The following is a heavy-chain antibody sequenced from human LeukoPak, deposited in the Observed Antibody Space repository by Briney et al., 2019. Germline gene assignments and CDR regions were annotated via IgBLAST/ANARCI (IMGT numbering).Heavy chain of an antibody. CDR1: GGSISSGSYY. J-gene: IGHJ6*03. V-gene: IGHV4-61*02. Sequence: SQTLSLTCTVSGGSISSGSYYWSWIRQPAGKGLERIGRIYTSGSTNYNPSLKSRVTISVDTSKNQFSLKLSSVTAADTAVYYCARDYPLVYCSSTSCPGAYYYMDVWGKGTTVTVSS. CDR2: IYTSGST. CDR3: ARDYPLVYCSSTSCPGAYYYMDV. D-gene: IGHD2-2*01.